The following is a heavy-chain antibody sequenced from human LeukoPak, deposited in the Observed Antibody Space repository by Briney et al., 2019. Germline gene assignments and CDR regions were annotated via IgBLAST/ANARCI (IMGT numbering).Heavy chain of an antibody. V-gene: IGHV4-61*02. CDR2: IYTSGST. Sequence: PSQTLSLTCTVSGGSISSGSYYWSWIRQPAGKGLEWIGRIYTSGSTNYNPSLKSRVTISVDTSKNQFSLKLSSVTAADTAVYYCARGAGWYNYWGQGTLVTVSS. CDR1: GGSISSGSYY. D-gene: IGHD6-19*01. J-gene: IGHJ4*02. CDR3: ARGAGWYNY.